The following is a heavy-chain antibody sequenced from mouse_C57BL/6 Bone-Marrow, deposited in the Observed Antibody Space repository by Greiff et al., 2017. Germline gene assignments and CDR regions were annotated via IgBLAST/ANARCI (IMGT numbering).Heavy chain of an antibody. CDR3: ARSMMVTFDY. CDR1: GYAFTNYL. J-gene: IGHJ2*01. CDR2: INPGSGGT. V-gene: IGHV1-54*01. D-gene: IGHD2-3*01. Sequence: VKLQESGAELVRPGTSVKVSCKASGYAFTNYLIEWVKQRPGQGLEWIGVINPGSGGTNYNEKFKGKATLTADKSSSTAYMQLSSLTSEDSAVYFCARSMMVTFDYWGQGTTLTVSS.